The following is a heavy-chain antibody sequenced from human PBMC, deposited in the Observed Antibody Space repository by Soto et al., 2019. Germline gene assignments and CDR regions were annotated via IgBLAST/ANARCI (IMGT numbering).Heavy chain of an antibody. J-gene: IGHJ4*02. CDR2: ISDDGDKK. V-gene: IGHV3-30-3*01. CDR1: GFTFSTYA. D-gene: IGHD6-19*01. CDR3: ARGSYRSGWFTPFDY. Sequence: PGGSLRLSCAASGFTFSTYAMHWVRQTPGKGLEWMAMISDDGDKKHYAESVKGRYTVSRENPRNTLFLQMDSLRGDDTAVYYCARGSYRSGWFTPFDYWGQGAQVTVSS.